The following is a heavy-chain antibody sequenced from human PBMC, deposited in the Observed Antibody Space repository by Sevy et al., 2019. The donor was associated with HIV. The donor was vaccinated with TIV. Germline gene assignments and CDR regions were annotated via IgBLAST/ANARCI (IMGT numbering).Heavy chain of an antibody. V-gene: IGHV4-59*01. CDR3: ARAYYDSSGLFDY. CDR1: GGSISSYY. D-gene: IGHD3-22*01. CDR2: VYYSGST. J-gene: IGHJ4*02. Sequence: SETLSLTCTVSGGSISSYYWSWIRRPPGKGLEWIGYVYYSGSTNDNPSLKSRVTISVDTSKNQFSLKLSSVTAADTAVYYSARAYYDSSGLFDYWGQGTLVTVSS.